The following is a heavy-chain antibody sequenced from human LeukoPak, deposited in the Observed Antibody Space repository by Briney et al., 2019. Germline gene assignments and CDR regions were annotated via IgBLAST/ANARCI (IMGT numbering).Heavy chain of an antibody. J-gene: IGHJ4*02. D-gene: IGHD7-27*01. Sequence: PGGSLRLSCAASGFSFSNYWMSWVRQAPGKGLEWVAVISYDGSNKYYADSVKGRFTISRDNSKNTLYLQMNSLRAEDTAVYYCARDSSNWGLFDYWGQGTLVTVSS. CDR1: GFSFSNYW. V-gene: IGHV3-30-3*01. CDR3: ARDSSNWGLFDY. CDR2: ISYDGSNK.